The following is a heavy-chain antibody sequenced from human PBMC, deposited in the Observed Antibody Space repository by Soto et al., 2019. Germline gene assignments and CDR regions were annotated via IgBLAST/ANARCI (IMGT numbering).Heavy chain of an antibody. V-gene: IGHV3-23*01. Sequence: EVQLLESGGGLVQPGESLRLSCAASGFTFGSYAMSWVRQAPGKGLEWVAAISGRGDNTYYTDFVKGRFTISRDNSRNTLHLQMNSLRAEDTAVYFCAKDLGKGGGSDFGNCGRGLQVTVSS. J-gene: IGHJ4*02. CDR1: GFTFGSYA. CDR3: AKDLGKGGGSDFGN. CDR2: ISGRGDNT. D-gene: IGHD2-15*01.